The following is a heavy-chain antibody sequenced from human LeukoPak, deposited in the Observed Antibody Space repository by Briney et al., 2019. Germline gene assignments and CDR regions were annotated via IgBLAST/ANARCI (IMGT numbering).Heavy chain of an antibody. Sequence: GGSLRLSCAASGFTFSTYAMGWVRQTPGKGLEWVSAIGGNTGSTNYADSVKGRFTISRDNSKNTLYLQLNSLRAEDTAVYYCAKDLYGDYGGLDYWGPGTLVTVSS. D-gene: IGHD4-17*01. CDR3: AKDLYGDYGGLDY. CDR1: GFTFSTYA. V-gene: IGHV3-23*01. CDR2: IGGNTGST. J-gene: IGHJ4*02.